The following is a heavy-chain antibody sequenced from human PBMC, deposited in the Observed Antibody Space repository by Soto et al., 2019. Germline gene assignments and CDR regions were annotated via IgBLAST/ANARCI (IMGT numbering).Heavy chain of an antibody. CDR2: IIPFDGSR. Sequence: QVQLVQSGAEVKKPGASVKVSCKASGYIFTSYYIHWVRQAPGQGLEWMGWIIPFDGSRMFAQSFQGRVTMTRDTSTSTVYMEVSSLRSEDTAVYYCSRVDPGETSPFDHWGQGTLVTVSS. J-gene: IGHJ4*02. V-gene: IGHV1-46*03. CDR1: GYIFTSYY. D-gene: IGHD3-10*01. CDR3: SRVDPGETSPFDH.